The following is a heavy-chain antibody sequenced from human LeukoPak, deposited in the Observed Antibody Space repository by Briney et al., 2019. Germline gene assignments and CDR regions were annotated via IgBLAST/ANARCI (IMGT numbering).Heavy chain of an antibody. CDR2: ISGSAGST. V-gene: IGHV3-23*01. Sequence: GGSLRLSCAASGFTFSTYAMTWVRQAPGKGLEWVSTISGSAGSTYYADSVKGRFTISRDNSKNMLYLQMNSLRAEDTAVYYCAKLKWELPDALDIWGQGTMVTVSS. J-gene: IGHJ3*02. D-gene: IGHD1-26*01. CDR3: AKLKWELPDALDI. CDR1: GFTFSTYA.